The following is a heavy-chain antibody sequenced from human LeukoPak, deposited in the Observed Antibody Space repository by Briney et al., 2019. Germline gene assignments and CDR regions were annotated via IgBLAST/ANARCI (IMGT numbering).Heavy chain of an antibody. V-gene: IGHV4-59*12. CDR1: GGSIVRNY. J-gene: IGHJ4*02. CDR2: VYNSGST. CDR3: ARDGGLGYSSKRGPFDY. Sequence: SETLSLTCTVSGGSIVRNYWSWIRQPPGKGLEWIGYVYNSGSTNYNPSLKSRVTISVDTSKNQFSLKLSSVTAADTAVYYCARDGGLGYSSKRGPFDYWGQGTLVTVSS. D-gene: IGHD6-13*01.